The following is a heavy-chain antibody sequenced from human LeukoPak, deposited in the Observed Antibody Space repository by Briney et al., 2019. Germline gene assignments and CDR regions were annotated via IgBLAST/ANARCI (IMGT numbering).Heavy chain of an antibody. Sequence: SETLSLTCTVSGGSVSSNSYYWGWIRQPPGKGLEWIGSLYYAGNTFLNPTLDSRVTITVDKSKNQFSLKLRSATAADTAVYYCARAARLRITLVRLIHAAFDMWGQGTMVTVSS. CDR3: ARAARLRITLVRLIHAAFDM. CDR2: LYYAGNT. J-gene: IGHJ3*02. CDR1: GGSVSSNSYY. V-gene: IGHV4-39*02. D-gene: IGHD3-10*01.